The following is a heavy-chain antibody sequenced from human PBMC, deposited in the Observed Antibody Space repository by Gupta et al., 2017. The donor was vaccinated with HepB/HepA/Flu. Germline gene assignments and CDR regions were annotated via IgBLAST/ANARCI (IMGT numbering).Heavy chain of an antibody. V-gene: IGHV3-15*01. J-gene: IGHJ4*02. CDR2: IKSKTDGGTT. D-gene: IGHD3-3*01. Sequence: EVPLVESGGGLVKPGGSLRLSCAASAFTFSNAWMSWARQAQGKGLEWVGRIKSKTDGGTTDYAAPVKGRFTISRDDSKNTLYLQMNSLKTEDTAVYYCTTTGITIFGVVTIDYWDQGTLVTVSS. CDR3: TTTGITIFGVVTIDY. CDR1: AFTFSNAW.